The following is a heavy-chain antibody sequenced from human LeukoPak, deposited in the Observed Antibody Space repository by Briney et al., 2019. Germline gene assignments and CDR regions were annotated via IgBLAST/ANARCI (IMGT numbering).Heavy chain of an antibody. J-gene: IGHJ5*02. CDR1: GGSISSYY. CDR3: ARGGRYCSGGSCYSGGWFDP. CDR2: IYYSEST. D-gene: IGHD2-15*01. V-gene: IGHV4-59*01. Sequence: TETLYLTCTVSGGSISSYYWSWIRQPPGKGLEWIGYIYYSESTNYNPSLKSRVTISVDTSKNQFSLKLSSVTAADTAVYYCARGGRYCSGGSCYSGGWFDPWGQGTLVTVSS.